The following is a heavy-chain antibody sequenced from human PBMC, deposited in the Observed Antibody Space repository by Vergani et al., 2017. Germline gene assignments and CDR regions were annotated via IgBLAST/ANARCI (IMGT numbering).Heavy chain of an antibody. D-gene: IGHD3-3*01. CDR2: ISYDGSNK. CDR3: ARDFPLRNHDFWSGDYYYYMDV. Sequence: VQLLESGGGVVQPGRSLRLSCAASGFTFSSYGMHWVRQAPGKGLEWVAVISYDGSNKYYADSVKGRFTISRDNSKNTLYLQMNSLRAEDTAVYYCARDFPLRNHDFWSGDYYYYMDVWGEGTTVTVSS. V-gene: IGHV3-30*03. J-gene: IGHJ6*03. CDR1: GFTFSSYG.